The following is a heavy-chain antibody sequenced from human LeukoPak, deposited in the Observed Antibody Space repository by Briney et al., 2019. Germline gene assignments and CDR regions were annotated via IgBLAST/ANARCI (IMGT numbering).Heavy chain of an antibody. CDR3: ARDGIVPAAINYFDY. J-gene: IGHJ4*02. Sequence: VASVTVSCKASGHTFTTYGISWVRQAPGQGLEWMGWISPYNGNINYAQKLQGRVTMTTDTSTSTAYMELRSLRSDDTAVYYCARDGIVPAAINYFDYWGQGTLVTVSS. CDR2: ISPYNGNI. D-gene: IGHD2-2*01. V-gene: IGHV1-18*01. CDR1: GHTFTTYG.